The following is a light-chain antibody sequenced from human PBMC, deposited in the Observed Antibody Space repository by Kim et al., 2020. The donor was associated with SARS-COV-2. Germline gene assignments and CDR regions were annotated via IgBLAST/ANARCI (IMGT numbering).Light chain of an antibody. Sequence: ASVGDRVTITCRASKSISNYLHWCQQKPGQVPKLLIFGASNLQSGVPSRFTGSGSGTDFTLTITNLQPEDSASYYCQQSYSTLMYSFGQGTKLEI. V-gene: IGKV1-39*01. CDR3: QQSYSTLMYS. CDR1: KSISNY. CDR2: GAS. J-gene: IGKJ2*03.